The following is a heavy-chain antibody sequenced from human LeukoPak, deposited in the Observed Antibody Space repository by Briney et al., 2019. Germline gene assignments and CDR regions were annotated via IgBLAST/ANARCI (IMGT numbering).Heavy chain of an antibody. CDR2: ISYDGSNK. Sequence: GGSLRLSCAASGFTFSSYGMHWVRQAPGKGLEWVAVISYDGSNKYYADSVKGRFTISRDNSKNTLYLQMNSLRPEDTAIYYCAKEDVVVITIRYFQHWGQGTLVTVSS. CDR1: GFTFSSYG. D-gene: IGHD3-22*01. CDR3: AKEDVVVITIRYFQH. V-gene: IGHV3-30*18. J-gene: IGHJ1*01.